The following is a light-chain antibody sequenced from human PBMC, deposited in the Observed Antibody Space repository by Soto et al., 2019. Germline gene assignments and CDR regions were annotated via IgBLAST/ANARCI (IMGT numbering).Light chain of an antibody. CDR3: QSYDSSNLWV. Sequence: NFMLTQPHSVSESPGKTVTISCTRSSGSIVSNYVQWYQQRPGSSPTTVIYEDNQRPSGVPDRFSGSIDSSSNSASLTISGLKTEDEADYYCQSYDSSNLWVFGGGTKLTVL. CDR2: EDN. V-gene: IGLV6-57*01. J-gene: IGLJ3*02. CDR1: SGSIVSNY.